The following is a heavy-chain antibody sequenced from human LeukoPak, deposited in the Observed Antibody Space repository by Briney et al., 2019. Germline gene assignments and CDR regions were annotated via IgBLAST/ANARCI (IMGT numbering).Heavy chain of an antibody. Sequence: PSQTLSLTCTVTGTSIRSGSYYWNWIRQAAGKGLEWIGRMYIGGRTTYNPSLKSRVTISLETTENQFSLRLRSVTAADTAVYYCAREGIAVADTYYYYYMDVWGKGTWVTVSS. J-gene: IGHJ6*03. CDR3: AREGIAVADTYYYYYMDV. V-gene: IGHV4-61*02. D-gene: IGHD6-19*01. CDR1: GTSIRSGSYY. CDR2: MYIGGRT.